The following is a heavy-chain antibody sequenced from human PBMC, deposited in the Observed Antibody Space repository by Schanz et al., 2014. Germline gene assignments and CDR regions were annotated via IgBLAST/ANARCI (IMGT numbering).Heavy chain of an antibody. Sequence: QVQLQESGPGLVKPSETLSLTCTVSGGSISTYYWSWIRQPPRKGLEWIGEINHSGSAKYNPSLKSRVTMSVDTSKNQFSLKLRSVTAVDTAVYYCASKGLTTDAFDIWGQGTMVTVSS. J-gene: IGHJ3*02. CDR3: ASKGLTTDAFDI. CDR2: INHSGSA. D-gene: IGHD2-8*01. CDR1: GGSISTYY. V-gene: IGHV4-34*10.